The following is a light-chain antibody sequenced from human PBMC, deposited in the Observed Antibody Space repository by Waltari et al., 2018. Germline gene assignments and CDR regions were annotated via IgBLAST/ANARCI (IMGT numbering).Light chain of an antibody. CDR2: EVD. Sequence: QSALTQPPSASGSPGQTVIISCTGTSSDICAYKYVSWYQQIPGRAPALIIYEVDRRPPGVPDRFSGSKSGNTASLTVSGLQTEDEGDYYCSSYAGSNKLIFGGVTKLTVL. CDR1: SSDICAYKY. V-gene: IGLV2-8*01. J-gene: IGLJ2*01. CDR3: SSYAGSNKLI.